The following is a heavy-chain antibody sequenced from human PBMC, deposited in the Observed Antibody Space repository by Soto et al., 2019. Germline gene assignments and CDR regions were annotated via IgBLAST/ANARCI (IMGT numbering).Heavy chain of an antibody. CDR3: ARGCSSTSCYGHDAFDI. J-gene: IGHJ3*02. CDR2: IYHSGST. CDR1: GGSISSGGYS. V-gene: IGHV4-30-2*01. Sequence: QLLESGSGLVKPSQTLSLTCAVSGGSISSGGYSWSWIRQPPGKGLEWIGYIYHSGSTYYNPSLKSRVTISVDRSKNQFSLKLSSVTAADTAVDYCARGCSSTSCYGHDAFDIWGQGTMVTVSS. D-gene: IGHD2-2*01.